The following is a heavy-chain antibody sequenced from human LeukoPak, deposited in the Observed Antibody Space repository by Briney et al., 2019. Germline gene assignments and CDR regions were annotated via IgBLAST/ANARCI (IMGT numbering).Heavy chain of an antibody. J-gene: IGHJ4*02. D-gene: IGHD6-19*01. Sequence: SGTLSLTCAVSGGSISSNNWWSWVRQPPGKGLEWIGVIYHSGSTNYNPSLKSRVTISIDKSKNQFSLKLNSVTAADTAVYYCARTAGVAVAGSRQYFDYWGQGTLVTVSS. CDR3: ARTAGVAVAGSRQYFDY. V-gene: IGHV4-4*02. CDR1: GGSISSNNW. CDR2: IYHSGST.